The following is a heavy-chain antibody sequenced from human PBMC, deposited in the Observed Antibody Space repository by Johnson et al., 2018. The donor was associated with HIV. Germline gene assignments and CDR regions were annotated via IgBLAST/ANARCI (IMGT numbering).Heavy chain of an antibody. Sequence: QVQLVESGGGLVQPGRSLRLSCAASGFTFDDYAMHWVRQAPGKGLEWETIISYDGITKYYAESVKGRFTISRDISKNTLFLQMNSLRVEDTAIYYCAGRSSAWYEDAFDIWGQGTMVTVSS. V-gene: IGHV3-30*14. CDR3: AGRSSAWYEDAFDI. J-gene: IGHJ3*02. CDR2: ISYDGITK. CDR1: GFTFDDYA. D-gene: IGHD6-19*01.